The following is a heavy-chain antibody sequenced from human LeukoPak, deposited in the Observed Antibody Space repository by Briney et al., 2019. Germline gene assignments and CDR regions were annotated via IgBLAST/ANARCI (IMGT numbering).Heavy chain of an antibody. V-gene: IGHV4-61*03. CDR1: GGSISSSSYY. CDR2: VDHTGST. Sequence: SETLSLTCTVSGGSISSSSYYWTWIRQPPGKGLEWIGYVDHTGSTNFNPSLNGRVSISRDTTKNLFSLRLRSVTAADTAVYYCARALGVTTVTTIPWGQGTLVTVSS. D-gene: IGHD4-17*01. CDR3: ARALGVTTVTTIP. J-gene: IGHJ5*02.